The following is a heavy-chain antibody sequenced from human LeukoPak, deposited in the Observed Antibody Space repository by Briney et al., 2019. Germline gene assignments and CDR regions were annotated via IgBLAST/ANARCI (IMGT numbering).Heavy chain of an antibody. J-gene: IGHJ4*02. CDR1: GFTFSNYA. CDR2: SIGSGGST. V-gene: IGHV3-23*01. D-gene: IGHD2-2*01. Sequence: GGSLRLSCAASGFTFSNYAMSWVRQAPGKGLEWVSASIGSGGSTHYADSVKGRFTISRDNSKNTLYLQMNSLRAGDTAVYYCAKYAGLYYSDYGGQGTLVTVSA. CDR3: AKYAGLYYSDY.